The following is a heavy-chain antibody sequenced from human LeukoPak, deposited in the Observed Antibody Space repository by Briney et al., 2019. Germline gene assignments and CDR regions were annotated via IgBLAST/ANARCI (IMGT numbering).Heavy chain of an antibody. J-gene: IGHJ6*02. D-gene: IGHD3-22*01. CDR2: IFYSGST. V-gene: IGHV4-61*01. CDR3: ARDLTGENYYDSSGYYHYYYYYGMDV. Sequence: IPSETLSLTCTVSGGSVSSGSYYWSWIRQPPGKGLEGIGNIFYSGSTTYNPSLKSRVTISVDTSKNQFSLKLSSVTAADTAVYYCARDLTGENYYDSSGYYHYYYYYGMDVWGQGTTVTVSS. CDR1: GGSVSSGSYY.